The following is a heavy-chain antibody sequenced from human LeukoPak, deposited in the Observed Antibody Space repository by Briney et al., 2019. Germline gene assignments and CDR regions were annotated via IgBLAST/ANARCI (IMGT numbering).Heavy chain of an antibody. Sequence: SETLSLTCTVYGGSFTDYFWTWIRQSPGKGLEWIGEINDYTGDTNYNPSLNSRVSISLEKSKNQFSLELRSVTAADTAVYFCARGRIAKIVVVHSFSYGMDVWGQGTTVNGSS. CDR1: GGSFTDYF. J-gene: IGHJ6*02. CDR3: ARGRIAKIVVVHSFSYGMDV. D-gene: IGHD3-22*01. CDR2: INDYTGDT. V-gene: IGHV4-34*01.